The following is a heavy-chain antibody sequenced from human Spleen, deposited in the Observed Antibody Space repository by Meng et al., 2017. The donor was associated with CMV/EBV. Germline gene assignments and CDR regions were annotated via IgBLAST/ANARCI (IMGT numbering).Heavy chain of an antibody. D-gene: IGHD3-10*01. CDR1: GYTFTGYY. CDR2: IIPIFGTA. V-gene: IGHV1-69*05. CDR3: ARDRGSDYYYYYGMDV. J-gene: IGHJ6*02. Sequence: SVKVSCKASGYTFTGYYIHWVRQAPGQGLEWMGWIIPIFGTANYAQKFQGRVTITTDESTSTAYMELSSLRSEDTAVYYCARDRGSDYYYYYGMDVWGQGTTVTVSS.